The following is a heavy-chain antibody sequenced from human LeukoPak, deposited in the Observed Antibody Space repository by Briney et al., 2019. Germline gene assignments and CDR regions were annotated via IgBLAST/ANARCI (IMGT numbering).Heavy chain of an antibody. CDR2: ISYDGSNK. V-gene: IGHV3-30*18. Sequence: GGSLRLSCAASGFTFSSYGMHWVRQAPGKGLEWVAVISYDGSNKYYADSVKGRFTISRDNSKNTLYLQMNSLRAEDTAVYYCAKVAVGSPYYYGMDVWGQGTTVTVSS. CDR3: AKVAVGSPYYYGMDV. D-gene: IGHD1-26*01. CDR1: GFTFSSYG. J-gene: IGHJ6*02.